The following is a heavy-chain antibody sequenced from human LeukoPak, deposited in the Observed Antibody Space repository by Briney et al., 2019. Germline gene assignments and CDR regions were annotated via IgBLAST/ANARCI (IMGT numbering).Heavy chain of an antibody. J-gene: IGHJ4*02. CDR2: IYNGVNT. V-gene: IGHV4-61*01. CDR3: ARDPGRWQQLGYFDY. CDR1: GASVSSASY. D-gene: IGHD5-24*01. Sequence: SETLSLTCTVSGASVSSASYWTWIRQPPGKGVEWIAHIYNGVNTNYNPSLKSRVTISVDTSKNQFSLRLNSVTAADTAVYYCARDPGRWQQLGYFDYWGQGTLVTVSS.